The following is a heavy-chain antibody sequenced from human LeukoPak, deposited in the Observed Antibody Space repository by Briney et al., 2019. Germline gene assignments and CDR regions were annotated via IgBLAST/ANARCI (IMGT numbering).Heavy chain of an antibody. CDR3: AKTSTADGYKYFDY. V-gene: IGHV3-23*01. CDR1: GFTFSSYS. J-gene: IGHJ4*02. D-gene: IGHD5-24*01. Sequence: GGSLRLSCAASGFTFSSYSMNWVRQAPGKGLEWVSAISGSGGTIYYADSVKGRFTISRDNSKNTLYLQMNSLRAEDTAVYYCAKTSTADGYKYFDYWGQGTLVTVSS. CDR2: ISGSGGTI.